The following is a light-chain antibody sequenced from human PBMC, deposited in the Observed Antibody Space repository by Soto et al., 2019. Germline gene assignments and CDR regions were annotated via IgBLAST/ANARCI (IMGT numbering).Light chain of an antibody. V-gene: IGKV3-15*01. CDR1: QSVSRN. Sequence: EIVMTQSPATLSVSPGERATLSCSASQSVSRNLAWYQQKPGQAPRLLIYGASTRATGIPARFSGSGSGTEFTLTISSLQSEDFAVYYCQQYNNWLITFGQGTRLEIK. J-gene: IGKJ5*01. CDR2: GAS. CDR3: QQYNNWLIT.